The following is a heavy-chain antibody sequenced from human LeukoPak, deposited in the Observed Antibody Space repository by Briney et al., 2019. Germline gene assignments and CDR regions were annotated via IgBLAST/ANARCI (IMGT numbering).Heavy chain of an antibody. V-gene: IGHV1-69*05. J-gene: IGHJ4*02. CDR1: GGTLKNYG. Sequence: WVKVSCKATGGTLKNYGVSWVRQAHGQGFEWMGEIIPIFRSTNYAQKFQGRVTITTDESATTASMELSSLKSEDTAVYYCARGPIATRRFDSWGPGTLVTVSS. CDR2: IIPIFRST. CDR3: ARGPIATRRFDS. D-gene: IGHD1-1*01.